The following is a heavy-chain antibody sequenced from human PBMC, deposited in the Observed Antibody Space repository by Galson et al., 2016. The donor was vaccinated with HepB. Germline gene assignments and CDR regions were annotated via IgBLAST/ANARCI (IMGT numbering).Heavy chain of an antibody. CDR1: GFSFRSYG. Sequence: SLRLSCAASGFSFRSYGMHWVRQAPGKGLEWVAVIWYDGRNGHYADSVKGRFTISRDNPKNTLYLQMNGRTAEDTGGYYCARDRGEDWLVGSVDYWGPGTMASVSS. V-gene: IGHV3-33*01. J-gene: IGHJ4*02. D-gene: IGHD6-19*01. CDR2: IWYDGRNG. CDR3: ARDRGEDWLVGSVDY.